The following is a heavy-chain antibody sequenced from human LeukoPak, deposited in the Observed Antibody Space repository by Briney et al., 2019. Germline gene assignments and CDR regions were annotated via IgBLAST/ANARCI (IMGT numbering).Heavy chain of an antibody. CDR3: AKVRGAAAGTDYFDY. CDR2: ISWDGGST. J-gene: IGHJ4*02. V-gene: IGHV3-43*01. CDR1: GFTFSSYT. Sequence: GGSLRLSCAASGFTFSSYTMHWVRQAPGKGLEWVSLISWDGGSTYYADSVKGRFTISRDNSKNSLYLQMNSLRTEDTALYYCAKVRGAAAGTDYFDYWGQGTLVTVSS. D-gene: IGHD6-13*01.